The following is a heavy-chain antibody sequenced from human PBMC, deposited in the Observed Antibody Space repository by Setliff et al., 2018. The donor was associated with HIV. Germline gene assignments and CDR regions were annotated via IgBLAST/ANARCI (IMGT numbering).Heavy chain of an antibody. CDR2: ISSSSSYI. CDR3: ARDAAAPAAIEGAFDI. D-gene: IGHD2-2*02. J-gene: IGHJ3*02. CDR1: GFTFSRYA. Sequence: GGSLRLSCAASGFTFSRYAMTWVRQAPGKGLEWVSSISSSSSYIYYADSVKGRFTISRDNAKNSLYLQMNSLRAEDTAVYYCARDAAAPAAIEGAFDIWGQGTMVTVSS. V-gene: IGHV3-21*01.